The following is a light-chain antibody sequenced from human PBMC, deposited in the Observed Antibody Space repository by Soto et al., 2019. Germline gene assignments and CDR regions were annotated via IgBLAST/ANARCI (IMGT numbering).Light chain of an antibody. CDR3: EQYNNWPLYT. Sequence: EIVMTQSQSSLSVSPGERAILSCRASQSVSSNLAWYQQKPGQAPRLLIYGASTRATGIPARFSGSGSGTEFALTISSLQSEDFAVYYCEQYNNWPLYTFGQGTKLEIK. CDR1: QSVSSN. CDR2: GAS. J-gene: IGKJ2*01. V-gene: IGKV3-15*01.